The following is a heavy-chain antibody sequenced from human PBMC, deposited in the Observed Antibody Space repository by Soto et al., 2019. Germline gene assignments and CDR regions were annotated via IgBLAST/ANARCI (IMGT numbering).Heavy chain of an antibody. J-gene: IGHJ6*02. CDR1: GFTFSRYG. V-gene: IGHV3-33*01. CDR3: ARANYGSGSNYYYGMDV. Sequence: QVQLVESGGGVVQPGRSLRLSCAASGFTFSRYGMHWVRQAPGKGLEWVAVIWYDGSNKYYADSVKGRFTISRDNSXNXXFLQMNSLRAEDTAVFYCARANYGSGSNYYYGMDVWGQGTTVTVSS. D-gene: IGHD3-10*01. CDR2: IWYDGSNK.